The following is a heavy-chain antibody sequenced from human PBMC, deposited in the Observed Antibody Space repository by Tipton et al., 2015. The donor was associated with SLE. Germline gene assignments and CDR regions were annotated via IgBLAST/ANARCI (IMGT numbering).Heavy chain of an antibody. D-gene: IGHD2-2*01. CDR2: IYSGGST. CDR3: ARKVVVPGAIRDSFGLDV. Sequence: LSLTCAASGFTVSSNYMSWVRQAPGKGLEWVSVIYSGGSTYYADSVKGRFTISRDNSKNTLYLQMNSLRAEDTAVYYCARKVVVPGAIRDSFGLDVWGQGTTVTVSS. V-gene: IGHV3-53*01. CDR1: GFTVSSNY. J-gene: IGHJ6*02.